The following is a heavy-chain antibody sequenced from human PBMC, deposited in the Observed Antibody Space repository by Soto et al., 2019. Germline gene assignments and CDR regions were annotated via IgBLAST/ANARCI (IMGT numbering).Heavy chain of an antibody. V-gene: IGHV6-1*01. CDR3: ARDFGYYDFWSGLYLDY. D-gene: IGHD3-3*01. CDR2: TYYRSKWYN. Sequence: SQTLSLTCAISGDSVSSNSAAWNWIRQSPSRGLEWLGRTYYRSKWYNDYAVSVKSRITINPDTAKNQFSLHLNVVTPEDTAVYYCARDFGYYDFWSGLYLDYWGQGTLVTVSS. CDR1: GDSVSSNSAA. J-gene: IGHJ4*02.